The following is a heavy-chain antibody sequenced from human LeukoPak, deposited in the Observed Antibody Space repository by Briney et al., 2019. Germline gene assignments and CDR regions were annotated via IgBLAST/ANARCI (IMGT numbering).Heavy chain of an antibody. CDR1: GFIFSSYA. J-gene: IGHJ4*02. CDR3: AKDRPCINDVCHGDFDY. Sequence: GGSLRLSCAASGFIFSSYAMSWVRQAPGKGLEWVSTISGSGGSTYYADSVKGRFTISRDNSKNTVYLQMNSLRAEDTAVYYCAKDRPCINDVCHGDFDYWGQGTLVTVSS. CDR2: ISGSGGST. V-gene: IGHV3-23*01. D-gene: IGHD2-8*01.